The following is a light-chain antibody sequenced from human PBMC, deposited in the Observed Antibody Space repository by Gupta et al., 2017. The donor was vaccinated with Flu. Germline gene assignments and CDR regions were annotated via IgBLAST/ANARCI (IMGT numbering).Light chain of an antibody. V-gene: IGKV1-8*01. CDR1: QGISSY. CDR2: AAS. J-gene: IGKJ4*01. CDR3: QQENRNHPYFT. Sequence: AIRMTQSPSSFSASTGDRVTITCRARQGISSYLAWYQQKPGKAPKLLIYAASTLQSGGPSKCSGSGVGSETNLTIICRQSEDCESYYCQQENRNHPYFTFGRGTKVDIK.